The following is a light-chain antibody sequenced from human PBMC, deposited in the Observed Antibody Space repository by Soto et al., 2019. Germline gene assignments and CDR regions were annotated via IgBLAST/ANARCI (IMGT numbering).Light chain of an antibody. Sequence: DIQMTQSPSSLSASVGDRVTITCRTSQGISNYLAWYQQKPGKVPKLLIHAASTLQSGVPSRFSGSGSGTDFTLTINSLQPEDVANYYCQKYNNAPPWTLGQGTKVDIK. V-gene: IGKV1-27*01. CDR3: QKYNNAPPWT. CDR1: QGISNY. CDR2: AAS. J-gene: IGKJ1*01.